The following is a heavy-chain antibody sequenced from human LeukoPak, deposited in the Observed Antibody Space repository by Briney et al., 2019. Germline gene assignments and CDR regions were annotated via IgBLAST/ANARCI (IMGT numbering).Heavy chain of an antibody. CDR3: ARENYDFWSGYSNWFDP. Sequence: PGRSLRLSCAASGFTFSSYAMHWVRQAPGKGLEWVAVISYDGSNKYYADSVKGRFTISRDNSKNTLYLQMNSLRAEDTAVYYCARENYDFWSGYSNWFDPWGQGTLVIVSS. V-gene: IGHV3-30-3*01. J-gene: IGHJ5*02. CDR2: ISYDGSNK. CDR1: GFTFSSYA. D-gene: IGHD3-3*01.